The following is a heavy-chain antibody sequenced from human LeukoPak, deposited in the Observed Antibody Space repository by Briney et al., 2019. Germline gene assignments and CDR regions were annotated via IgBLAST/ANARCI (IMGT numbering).Heavy chain of an antibody. Sequence: GGSLRLSCAASGFTFSSYSMNWVRQAPGKGLEWVSAISSSSSYIYYADSVKGRFTISRDNAKNSLYLQMNSLRAEDTAVYYCARAVYGSGWYGGSYYYGMDVWGQGTTVTVSS. CDR2: ISSSSSYI. D-gene: IGHD6-19*01. J-gene: IGHJ6*02. CDR3: ARAVYGSGWYGGSYYYGMDV. CDR1: GFTFSSYS. V-gene: IGHV3-21*01.